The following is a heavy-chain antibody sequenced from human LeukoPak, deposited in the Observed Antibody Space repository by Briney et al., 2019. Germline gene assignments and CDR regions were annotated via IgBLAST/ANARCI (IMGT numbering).Heavy chain of an antibody. J-gene: IGHJ4*02. CDR1: GFSFGAYA. CDR3: ARVRQLVTTRAYYFDY. V-gene: IGHV3-30-3*01. D-gene: IGHD6-13*01. Sequence: GKSLRLSCVASGFSFGAYALHWVRQSPGKGLEWVALISYDGSRQWYADSVRGRFTVSRDNPVNTLFLQMNSLTTEDTAVYYCARVRQLVTTRAYYFDYWGQGTLVTVSS. CDR2: ISYDGSRQ.